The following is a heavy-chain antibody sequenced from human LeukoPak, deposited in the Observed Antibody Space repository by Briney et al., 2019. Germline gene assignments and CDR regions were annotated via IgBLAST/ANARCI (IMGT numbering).Heavy chain of an antibody. J-gene: IGHJ4*02. CDR3: ARYSSSSY. Sequence: GGSLRLSCAASGFTFSSYWMHWVRQAPGKGLVWVSRIKSDGSITTYADSVKGRFTISRDNAKNSLYLQMNSLRAEDTAVYYCARYSSSSYWGQGTLVTVSS. CDR1: GFTFSSYW. V-gene: IGHV3-74*01. D-gene: IGHD6-13*01. CDR2: IKSDGSIT.